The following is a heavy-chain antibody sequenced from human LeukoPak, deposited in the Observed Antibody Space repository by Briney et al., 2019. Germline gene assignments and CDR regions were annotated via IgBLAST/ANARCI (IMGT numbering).Heavy chain of an antibody. Sequence: SETPSLTCTVSGVSISSYYWSWIRQPPGKGLQWIGYIYYSGSTNYNPSLKSRVTVSVDTSKNQFSLKLSSVSAADTAVYYCARGPGVHAFDIWGQGTMVTVSS. CDR1: GVSISSYY. J-gene: IGHJ3*02. D-gene: IGHD1-1*01. CDR2: IYYSGST. CDR3: ARGPGVHAFDI. V-gene: IGHV4-59*01.